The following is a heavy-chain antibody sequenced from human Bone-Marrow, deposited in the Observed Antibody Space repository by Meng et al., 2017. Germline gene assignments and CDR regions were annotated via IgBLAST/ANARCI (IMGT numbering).Heavy chain of an antibody. D-gene: IGHD3-10*01. J-gene: IGHJ4*02. CDR2: NNHSGST. V-gene: IGHV4-34*01. Sequence: QLQVTGPGLVKPAETLSLTCAVYGGSFSGYSWSWIRQPPGKGLEWIGENNHSGSTNYNPSLKSRVTISVDTSKNQFSLKLSSVTAADTAVYYCARVDWSGGNPIDSWGQGTLVTVFS. CDR1: GGSFSGYS. CDR3: ARVDWSGGNPIDS.